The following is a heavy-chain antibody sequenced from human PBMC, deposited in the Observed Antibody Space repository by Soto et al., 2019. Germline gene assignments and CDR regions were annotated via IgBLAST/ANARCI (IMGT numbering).Heavy chain of an antibody. J-gene: IGHJ4*02. V-gene: IGHV4-59*01. Sequence: SETLSLTCTVSGGSISSYYWSWIRQPPGKGLEWIGYIYYSGSTNYNPSLESRVTISVDTSKNQFSLKLSSVTAADTAVYYCARFDEYSGYNDYWGQGTLVTVSS. CDR3: ARFDEYSGYNDY. D-gene: IGHD5-12*01. CDR2: IYYSGST. CDR1: GGSISSYY.